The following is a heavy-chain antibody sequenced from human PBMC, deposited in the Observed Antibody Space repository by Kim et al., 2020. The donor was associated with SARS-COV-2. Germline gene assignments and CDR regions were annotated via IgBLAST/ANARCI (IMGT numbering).Heavy chain of an antibody. D-gene: IGHD4-17*01. V-gene: IGHV3-33*01. CDR3: ARDDDYDDNGLDY. Sequence: GGSLRLSCAASGFTFRNYGMHWVRQAPGKGLEWLAVIGSDGSNQGYEDSVKGRFTIFRDNSKNTLYLQMNNLRAEDTAVYYCARDDDYDDNGLDYWGQGTLVTVSS. J-gene: IGHJ4*02. CDR1: GFTFRNYG. CDR2: IGSDGSNQ.